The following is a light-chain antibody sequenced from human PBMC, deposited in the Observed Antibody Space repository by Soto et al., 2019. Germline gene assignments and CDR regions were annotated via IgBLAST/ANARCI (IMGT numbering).Light chain of an antibody. J-gene: IGKJ5*01. CDR3: QQRSNWPPFT. CDR1: QSVSYY. Sequence: EIVSTQSPGTLSLSPGERATLSCRASQSVSYYLAWYQQKPGQAPRLLIYDASSRATGVPDRFSGSGSGTDFTLTISSLEPEDFAVYYCQQRSNWPPFTFGQGTRLEIK. CDR2: DAS. V-gene: IGKV3-11*01.